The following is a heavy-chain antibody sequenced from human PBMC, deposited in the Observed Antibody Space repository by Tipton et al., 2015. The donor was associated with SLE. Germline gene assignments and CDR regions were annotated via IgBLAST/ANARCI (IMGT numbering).Heavy chain of an antibody. CDR3: AKEAGGYFDY. J-gene: IGHJ4*02. CDR1: GFTFSGSA. CDR2: IWYDGSNK. D-gene: IGHD1-14*01. V-gene: IGHV3-33*06. Sequence: SLRLSCAASGFTFSGSAMHWVRQAPGKGLEWVAVIWYDGSNKYYADSVKGRFTISRDNSKNTLYLQMNSLRAEDTAVYYCAKEAGGYFDYWGQGTLVTVSS.